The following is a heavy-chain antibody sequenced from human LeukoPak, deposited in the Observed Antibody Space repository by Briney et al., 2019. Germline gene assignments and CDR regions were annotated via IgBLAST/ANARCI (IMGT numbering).Heavy chain of an antibody. CDR1: GGSISSYS. V-gene: IGHV4-59*01. Sequence: SETLSLTCTVSGGSISSYSWSWIRQPPGKGLEWIWYIYYSGSTNYYPSLKSRVTISLDTSKNQFSLKLSSVTAADTAVYYCARGQAHRYSGSLSDAFDIWGQGTMVTVSS. D-gene: IGHD1-26*01. CDR3: ARGQAHRYSGSLSDAFDI. CDR2: IYYSGST. J-gene: IGHJ3*02.